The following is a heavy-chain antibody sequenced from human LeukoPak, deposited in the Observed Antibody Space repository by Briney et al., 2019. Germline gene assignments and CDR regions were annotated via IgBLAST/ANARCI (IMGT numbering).Heavy chain of an antibody. CDR2: INHSGST. J-gene: IGHJ4*02. Sequence: SSETLSLTCAVYGGSFSGYYWSWIRQPPGKGLEWIGEINHSGSTNYNPSLKSRVTISVDTSKNQFSLKLSSVTAADTAVYYCARAPYDSSGYGDYWGQGTLVTVSS. CDR1: GGSFSGYY. V-gene: IGHV4-34*01. CDR3: ARAPYDSSGYGDY. D-gene: IGHD3-22*01.